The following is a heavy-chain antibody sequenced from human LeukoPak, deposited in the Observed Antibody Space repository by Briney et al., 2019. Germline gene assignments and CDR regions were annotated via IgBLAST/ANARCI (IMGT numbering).Heavy chain of an antibody. Sequence: SETLSLTSTVSGGSIRIYYCGWIRQPPGKGLEWIGYIYYSGNTNYNPSLKSRVTISVDTSKNQFSLKLSSVTAADTAVYYCVRENYSRGWYGIIGYWGQGTLVTVSS. CDR1: GGSIRIYY. D-gene: IGHD6-19*01. V-gene: IGHV4-59*01. J-gene: IGHJ4*02. CDR3: VRENYSRGWYGIIGY. CDR2: IYYSGNT.